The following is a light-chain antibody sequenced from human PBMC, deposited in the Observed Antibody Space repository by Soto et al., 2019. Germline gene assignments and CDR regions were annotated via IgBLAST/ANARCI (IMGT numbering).Light chain of an antibody. CDR2: STS. J-gene: IGKJ5*01. Sequence: RVASVKGIDTIARRTIKKITGYLSWYQQRPGKAPKFLIYSTSNLQRGVQSRFSGSGSGTDFSRPIIYLQAEDIPADSRHQSPGLRTPIGQGTRLEIK. CDR1: KKITGY. CDR3: HQSPGLRTP. V-gene: IGKV1-39*01.